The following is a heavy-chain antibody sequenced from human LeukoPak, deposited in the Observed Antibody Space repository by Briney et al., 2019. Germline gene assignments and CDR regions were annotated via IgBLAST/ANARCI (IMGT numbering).Heavy chain of an antibody. Sequence: PSETLSLTCTVSGGSISSYYWSWLRQPPGKGLEWIGYIYYSGSTNYNPSLKSRVTISVDTSKNQFSLKLSSVTAADTAVYYCARHYAHSGGWYYDYWGQGTLVTVSS. J-gene: IGHJ4*02. V-gene: IGHV4-59*08. D-gene: IGHD6-19*01. CDR2: IYYSGST. CDR1: GGSISSYY. CDR3: ARHYAHSGGWYYDY.